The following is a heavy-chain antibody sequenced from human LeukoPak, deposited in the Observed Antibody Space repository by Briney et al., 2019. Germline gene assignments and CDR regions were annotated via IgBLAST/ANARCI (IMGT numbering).Heavy chain of an antibody. CDR1: GLTFSSYA. Sequence: GGSLRLSCAASGLTFSSYAMTWVRQAPGKGLEWVSGISGSGGSTYYADSVKGRFTISRDNSKNTLYLQMNSLRAEDTAVYYCAKDFFSSSWTAFDYWGQGTLVTVSS. CDR2: ISGSGGST. D-gene: IGHD6-13*01. CDR3: AKDFFSSSWTAFDY. J-gene: IGHJ4*02. V-gene: IGHV3-23*01.